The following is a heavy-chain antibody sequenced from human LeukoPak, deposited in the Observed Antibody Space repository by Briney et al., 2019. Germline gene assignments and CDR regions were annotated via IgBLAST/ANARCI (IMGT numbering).Heavy chain of an antibody. CDR3: AKEYYDSSGYSLDN. Sequence: QAGGSLRLSCAASGFTFSNYAMSWVRQAPGKGLEWISSISGSGGSTYYADSVKGRFTISGDNSKNTLYLQMNSLRAEDTAVYYCAKEYYDSSGYSLDNWGQGTLVTVSS. D-gene: IGHD3-22*01. J-gene: IGHJ4*02. CDR1: GFTFSNYA. CDR2: ISGSGGST. V-gene: IGHV3-23*01.